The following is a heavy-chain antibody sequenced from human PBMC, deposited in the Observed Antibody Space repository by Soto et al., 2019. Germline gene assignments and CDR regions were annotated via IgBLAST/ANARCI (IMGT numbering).Heavy chain of an antibody. V-gene: IGHV3-30*18. J-gene: IGHJ5*02. CDR1: GFTFSSYG. D-gene: IGHD5-18*01. CDR2: ISYDGSNK. Sequence: GGSLRLSCAASGFTFSSYGMHWVRQAPGKGLEWVAVISYDGSNKYYADSVKGRFTISRDNSKNTLYLQMNSLRAEDTAVYYCAKIPTPSRGYSYGLEFWFDPWGRGTLVTVSS. CDR3: AKIPTPSRGYSYGLEFWFDP.